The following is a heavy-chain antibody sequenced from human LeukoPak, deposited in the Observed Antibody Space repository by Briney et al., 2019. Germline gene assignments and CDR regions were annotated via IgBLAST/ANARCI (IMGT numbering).Heavy chain of an antibody. D-gene: IGHD3-9*01. CDR2: IIPIFGTA. CDR1: GDTFSTYA. CDR3: ARGRMTGTYVFDY. V-gene: IGHV1-69*13. J-gene: IGHJ4*02. Sequence: SVKVSCKPSGDTFSTYAISWVRQAPGQGLEWMGGIIPIFGTANYAQKFQGRVTITADESTSTAYMELNSLRSEDTAVYYCARGRMTGTYVFDYWGQGTLVTVSS.